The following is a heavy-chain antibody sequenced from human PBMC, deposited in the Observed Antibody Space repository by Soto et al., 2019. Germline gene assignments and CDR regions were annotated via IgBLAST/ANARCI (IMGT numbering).Heavy chain of an antibody. CDR2: IYYSGST. J-gene: IGHJ6*02. V-gene: IGHV4-31*03. CDR1: GGSISSGGYY. D-gene: IGHD3-22*01. Sequence: SETLSLTCTVSGGSISSGGYYWSWIRQHPWKGLEWIGYIYYSGSTYYNPSLKSRVTISVDTSKNQFSLKLSSVTAADTAVYYCARDRWYSSGYDYYYYGMDVWGQGXTVTVYS. CDR3: ARDRWYSSGYDYYYYGMDV.